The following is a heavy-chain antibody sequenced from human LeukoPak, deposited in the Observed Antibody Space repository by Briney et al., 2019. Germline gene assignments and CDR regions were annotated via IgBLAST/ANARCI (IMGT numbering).Heavy chain of an antibody. V-gene: IGHV3-30*04. D-gene: IGHD6-13*01. CDR3: ARGWAGIAAAGFDY. J-gene: IGHJ4*02. Sequence: GGSLRLSCATSGFTFSMSSMHWVRLAPGKGLEWLAGISFDGANKFSGDSVKGRFSISRDNSKNTLYLQMNSLGLDDTAVYFCARGWAGIAAAGFDYWGQGTLVTVSS. CDR2: ISFDGANK. CDR1: GFTFSMSS.